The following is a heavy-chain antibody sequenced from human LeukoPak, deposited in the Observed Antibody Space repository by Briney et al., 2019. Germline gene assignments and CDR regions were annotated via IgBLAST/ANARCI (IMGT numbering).Heavy chain of an antibody. CDR2: ISGYNGDT. CDR1: GYPFSSCG. D-gene: IGHD3-16*01. CDR3: ARNWGAGRPINFDY. V-gene: IGHV1-18*01. Sequence: GASVKVSCKTFGYPFSSCGINWVRQAPGQGLEWMGWISGYNGDTNYAQKFQGRVTMTTDTSTNTAYMDLRRLRSDDTAVYYCARNWGAGRPINFDYWGQGTLVTVSS. J-gene: IGHJ4*02.